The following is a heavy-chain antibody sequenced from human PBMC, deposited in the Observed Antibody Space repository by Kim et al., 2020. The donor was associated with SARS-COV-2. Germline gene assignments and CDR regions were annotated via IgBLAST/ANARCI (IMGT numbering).Heavy chain of an antibody. V-gene: IGHV4-39*01. J-gene: IGHJ6*02. D-gene: IGHD1-1*01. CDR3: ARHAWYNSFFRPLDL. CDR2: LFYGGTS. Sequence: SETLSLTCTVSGGSISSSNYHWGWVRQPPGKGLEWIGTLFYGGTSFYNPSLKSRVTMSVDSSNNHFSLMLDSVTAADTALYYCARHAWYNSFFRPLDLWGQGTTVIVSS. CDR1: GGSISSSNYH.